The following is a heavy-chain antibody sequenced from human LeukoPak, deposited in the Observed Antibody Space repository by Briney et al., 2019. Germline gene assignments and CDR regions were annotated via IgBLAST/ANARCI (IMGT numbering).Heavy chain of an antibody. D-gene: IGHD4-23*01. J-gene: IGHJ4*02. CDR2: IWYDGSNQ. CDR1: GFSFSSYA. V-gene: IGHV3-33*06. CDR3: VKSGPDFGGLPSEYYFDF. Sequence: PGGSLRLSCAASGFSFSSYAMHWVRQAPGKGLEWVAVIWYDGSNQYYADSVRGRFTISRDNSKNTLHLQMNSLRAEDTAAYYCVKSGPDFGGLPSEYYFDFWGQGTLVTVSS.